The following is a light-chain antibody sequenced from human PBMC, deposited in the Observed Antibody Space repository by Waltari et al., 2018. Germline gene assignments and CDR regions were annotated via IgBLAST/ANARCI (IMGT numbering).Light chain of an antibody. CDR1: QSVLYTSNNRNY. Sequence: DIVMTQSPEYLAVSLGERATINCKSSQSVLYTSNNRNYLAWYQQQAGQPPKLLIYWASTRQPGVPDRFSGSGSGTDFTHTISSLQAEDVAVYSCHQYYSAPFTFGQGTRLEIK. V-gene: IGKV4-1*01. CDR3: HQYYSAPFT. J-gene: IGKJ2*01. CDR2: WAS.